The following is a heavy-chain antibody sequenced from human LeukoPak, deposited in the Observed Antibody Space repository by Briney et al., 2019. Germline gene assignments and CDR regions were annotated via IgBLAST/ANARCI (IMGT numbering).Heavy chain of an antibody. J-gene: IGHJ4*02. CDR1: GGSISSYY. D-gene: IGHD6-19*01. V-gene: IGHV4-59*08. CDR2: IYYSGST. Sequence: SETLSLTCIVSGGSISSYYWSWIRQPPGKGLEWIGYIYYSGSTNYNPSLKSRVTISVHTSKNQFSLKLSSVTAADTAVYYCARTGIAVAGFDYWGQGTLVTVSS. CDR3: ARTGIAVAGFDY.